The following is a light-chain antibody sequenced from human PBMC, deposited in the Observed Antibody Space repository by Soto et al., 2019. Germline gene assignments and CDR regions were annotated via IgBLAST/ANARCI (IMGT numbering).Light chain of an antibody. CDR1: QSVSSGY. CDR3: QQYSSSPSIT. Sequence: TVLTQSPGTLSLSPGERATLSCRASQSVSSGYLAWYQQKPGQAPRLLIYGASTRATGIPDRFSGSGSGTDFTLTISRLEPEDFAVYYCQQYSSSPSITFGQGTRLEIK. CDR2: GAS. V-gene: IGKV3-20*01. J-gene: IGKJ5*01.